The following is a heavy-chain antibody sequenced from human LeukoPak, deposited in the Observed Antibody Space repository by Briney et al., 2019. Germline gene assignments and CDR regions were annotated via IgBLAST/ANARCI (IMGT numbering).Heavy chain of an antibody. J-gene: IGHJ4*02. CDR3: ARGLQTWSRDPFDF. V-gene: IGHV4-38-2*02. CDR1: GYSISSDYY. D-gene: IGHD2-8*01. Sequence: SETLSLTCSVSGYSISSDYYWSWIRQPPGKGLEWIASISHSGTTSYHPSLNSRVTISIDTSKNQFSLNVNSVTAADTAVYYCARGLQTWSRDPFDFWGQGTLVTVSS. CDR2: ISHSGTT.